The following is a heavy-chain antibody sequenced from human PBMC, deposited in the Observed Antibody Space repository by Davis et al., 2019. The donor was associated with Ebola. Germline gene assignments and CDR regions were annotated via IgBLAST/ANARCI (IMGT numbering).Heavy chain of an antibody. J-gene: IGHJ3*02. D-gene: IGHD6-19*01. CDR2: ISSSSSTI. CDR3: AGGESGWDASDI. CDR1: GFTFSSYS. Sequence: GESLKISCAASGFTFSSYSMNWVRQAPGKGLEWVSYISSSSSTIYYADSVKGRFTLSRDNAKNSLYLQMDGLRAEDTAVYYCAGGESGWDASDIWGRGTMVTVSS. V-gene: IGHV3-48*01.